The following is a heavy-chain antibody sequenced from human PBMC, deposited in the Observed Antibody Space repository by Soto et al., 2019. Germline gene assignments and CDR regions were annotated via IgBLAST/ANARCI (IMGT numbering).Heavy chain of an antibody. Sequence: QVQLVESGGGVVQPGMSLRLSCAASGFTFSSYGMHWVRQAPGKGLEWVAVICYDGSNNYYADSVMGRFTISTDNSTNPLYVQMNGQRAEDTALYYWARDEDGYYCDSCGQVTLVTVSS. D-gene: IGHD3-10*01. CDR3: ARDEDGYYCDS. CDR2: ICYDGSNN. CDR1: GFTFSSYG. V-gene: IGHV3-33*01. J-gene: IGHJ4*02.